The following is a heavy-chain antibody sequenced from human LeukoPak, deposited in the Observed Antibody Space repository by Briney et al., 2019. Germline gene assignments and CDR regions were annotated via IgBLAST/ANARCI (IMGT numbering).Heavy chain of an antibody. CDR1: GYSFTIYD. J-gene: IGHJ4*02. V-gene: IGHV1-8*03. D-gene: IGHD1-26*01. CDR2: MNPNSGNT. Sequence: ASVKVSCKASGYSFTIYDINWVRQAPGQGLGWMGWMNPNSGNTDYEQKFRGRLTITRNTSINTVYMELSSLRSEDTAVYFCARGWEYFDYWGQGTLVTVSS. CDR3: ARGWEYFDY.